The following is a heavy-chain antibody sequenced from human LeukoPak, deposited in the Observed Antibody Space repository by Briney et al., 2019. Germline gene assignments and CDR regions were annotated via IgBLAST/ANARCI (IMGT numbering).Heavy chain of an antibody. CDR2: ISGDGSIT. CDR1: GFTFDDYA. V-gene: IGHV3-43*02. D-gene: IGHD5-12*01. Sequence: GGSLRLSCAASGFTFDDYAMHWVRQPPGKGLECVSLISGDGSITYYADSVKGRFTISRDNSKNSLYLQMNSLRTEDTALYYCAKDNWVATRGHYGFDYWGQGTLVTVSS. CDR3: AKDNWVATRGHYGFDY. J-gene: IGHJ4*02.